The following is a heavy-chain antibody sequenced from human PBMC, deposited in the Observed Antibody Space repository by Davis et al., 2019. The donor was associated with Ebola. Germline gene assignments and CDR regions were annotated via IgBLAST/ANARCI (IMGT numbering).Heavy chain of an antibody. CDR2: IWYDGSNK. V-gene: IGHV3-33*01. J-gene: IGHJ6*02. Sequence: GESLKISCAASGFTFSSYGMHWVRQAPGKGLEWVAVIWYDGSNKYYADSVKGRFTISRDNSKNTLYLQMNSLRAEDTAVYYCARGLTMIQALGMDVWGQGTTVTVSS. D-gene: IGHD3-22*01. CDR1: GFTFSSYG. CDR3: ARGLTMIQALGMDV.